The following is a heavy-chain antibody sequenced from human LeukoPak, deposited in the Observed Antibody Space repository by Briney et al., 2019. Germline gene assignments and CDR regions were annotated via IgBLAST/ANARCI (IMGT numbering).Heavy chain of an antibody. CDR1: GFTFSSYA. V-gene: IGHV3-64D*09. CDR2: ISSNGGST. J-gene: IGHJ4*02. CDR3: VKDEGVAVAGSLDY. D-gene: IGHD6-19*01. Sequence: GGSLRLSCSASGFTFSSYAMHWVRQAPGKGLEYVSAISSNGGSTYYADSVKGRFTISGDNSKNTLYLQMSSLRAEDTAVYYCVKDEGVAVAGSLDYWGQGTLVTVSS.